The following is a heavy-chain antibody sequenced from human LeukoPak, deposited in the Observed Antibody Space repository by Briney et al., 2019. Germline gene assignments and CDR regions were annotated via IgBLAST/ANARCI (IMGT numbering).Heavy chain of an antibody. CDR3: TTAHVPYYFDY. V-gene: IGHV3-15*01. J-gene: IGHJ4*02. CDR2: IKSKTDGGTT. D-gene: IGHD2-2*01. Sequence: WIRQPPGKGLEWVGRIKSKTDGGTTDYAAPVKGRFTISRDDSKNTLYLQMNSLKTEDTAVYYCTTAHVPYYFDYWGQGTLVTVSS.